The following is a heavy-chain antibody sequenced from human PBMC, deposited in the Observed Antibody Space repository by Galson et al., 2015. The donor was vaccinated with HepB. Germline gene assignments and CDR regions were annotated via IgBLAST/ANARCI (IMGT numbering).Heavy chain of an antibody. CDR1: GYSFSTYW. CDR2: IYPPDSDT. D-gene: IGHD1-1*01. J-gene: IGHJ2*01. Sequence: QSGAEVKKPGESLKISCKGSGYSFSTYWIGWVRQMPGKGLEWMGVIYPPDSDTRYSPSFQGQVTISVDKSISTAYLQWSSLKASDTAMYYCARRYLYWYFEVWGRGTLVTVSS. CDR3: ARRYLYWYFEV. V-gene: IGHV5-51*01.